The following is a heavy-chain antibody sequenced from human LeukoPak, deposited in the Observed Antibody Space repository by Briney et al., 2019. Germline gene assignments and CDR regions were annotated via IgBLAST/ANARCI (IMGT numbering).Heavy chain of an antibody. CDR2: ISYDGSNK. CDR3: CSSTAIGAFDI. J-gene: IGHJ3*02. D-gene: IGHD2-2*01. V-gene: IGHV3-30*03. Sequence: GRSLRLSCAASGFTFSSYGMHWVRQAPGKGLEWVAVISYDGSNKYYADSVKGRFTISRDNSKNTLYLQMNSLGAEDTAVYYCCSSTAIGAFDIWGQGTMVTVSS. CDR1: GFTFSSYG.